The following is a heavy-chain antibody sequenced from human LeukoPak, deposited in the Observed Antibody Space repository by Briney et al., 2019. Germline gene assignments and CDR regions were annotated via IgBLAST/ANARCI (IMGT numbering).Heavy chain of an antibody. CDR3: AGSSGYEFFDY. CDR1: GFTFSSLG. J-gene: IGHJ4*02. CDR2: IWFDGSDK. Sequence: GGSPRLSCAASGFTFSSLGMHWVRQAPGKGLEWVAVIWFDGSDKYYADSVKGRFTISRDNSKNTLYLQMNSLRAEDTAVYYCAGSSGYEFFDYWGQGTLVTVSS. D-gene: IGHD3-22*01. V-gene: IGHV3-33*01.